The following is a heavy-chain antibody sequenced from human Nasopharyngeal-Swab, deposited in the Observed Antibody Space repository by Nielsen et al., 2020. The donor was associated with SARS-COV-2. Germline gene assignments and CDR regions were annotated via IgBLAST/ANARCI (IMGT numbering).Heavy chain of an antibody. J-gene: IGHJ6*04. CDR3: ARDLGPYGSGTGV. Sequence: VRQMPGKGLVWVSRINTDGSSTTYADSVKGRFTISRDNAKNTLYLQMNSLRAEDTAVYYCARDLGPYGSGTGVWGKGTTVTVSS. CDR2: INTDGSST. D-gene: IGHD3-10*01. V-gene: IGHV3-74*01.